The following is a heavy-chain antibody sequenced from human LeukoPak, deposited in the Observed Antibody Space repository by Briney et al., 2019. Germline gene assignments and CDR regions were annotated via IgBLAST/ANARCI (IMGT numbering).Heavy chain of an antibody. J-gene: IGHJ4*02. CDR3: ARVAGGDWYYFDF. CDR1: GYTFTAYY. Sequence: ASVKVSCKASGYTFTAYYMHWVRQAPGQGLEWTGWINLNSGGTNYAQKFQGRVTMTRDTSISAAYMELSRLGSDDTAVYYCARVAGGDWYYFDFWGQGTLVTVSS. CDR2: INLNSGGT. D-gene: IGHD2-21*02. V-gene: IGHV1-2*02.